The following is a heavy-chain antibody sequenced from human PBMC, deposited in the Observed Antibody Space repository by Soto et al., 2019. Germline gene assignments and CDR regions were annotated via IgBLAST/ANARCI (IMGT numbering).Heavy chain of an antibody. CDR2: ISYDGRNK. Sequence: QVQLVESGGGVVQPGRSLRLSCAASGFTFSNYAMHWVRQAPGKELEWVAVISYDGRNKYYADSVKGRFTISRDNSKNTLYLQMTSLRAEDTALYYCAREGSIDGSLSSGGFAYWGQGTLVTVSA. CDR3: AREGSIDGSLSSGGFAY. D-gene: IGHD3-10*01. J-gene: IGHJ4*02. V-gene: IGHV3-30*04. CDR1: GFTFSNYA.